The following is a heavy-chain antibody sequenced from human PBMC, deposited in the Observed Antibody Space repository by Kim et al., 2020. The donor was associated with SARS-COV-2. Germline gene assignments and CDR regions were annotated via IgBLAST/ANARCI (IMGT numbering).Heavy chain of an antibody. J-gene: IGHJ5*02. CDR1: GGSISSSSYY. V-gene: IGHV4-39*07. Sequence: SETLSLTCTVSGGSISSSSYYWGWIRQPPGKGLEWIGSIYYSGSTYYNPSLKSRVTISVDTSKNQFSLKLSSVTAADTAVYYCARDGYGDYAVGWFDPWGPGTLVTVSS. CDR3: ARDGYGDYAVGWFDP. CDR2: IYYSGST. D-gene: IGHD4-17*01.